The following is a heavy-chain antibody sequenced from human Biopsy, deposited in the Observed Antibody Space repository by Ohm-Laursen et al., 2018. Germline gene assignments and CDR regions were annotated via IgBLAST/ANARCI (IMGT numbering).Heavy chain of an antibody. V-gene: IGHV1-46*01. CDR1: GNTFATYH. CDR2: ISPSGATT. J-gene: IGHJ6*02. CDR3: ARAGVGSDGTDSYYYGMDV. D-gene: IGHD5-24*01. Sequence: ASVKVSCNASGNTFATYHIHWVQQAPGQGLEWMGVISPSGATTSFSQKFQGRITMTRDTSTGTVYMDLNSLGSEDTAVYYCARAGVGSDGTDSYYYGMDVWGPGTTVTVSS.